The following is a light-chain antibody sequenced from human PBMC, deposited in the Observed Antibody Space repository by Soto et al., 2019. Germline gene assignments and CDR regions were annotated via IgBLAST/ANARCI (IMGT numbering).Light chain of an antibody. CDR1: SADVGSYNL. Sequence: QSALTQPASVSGSPGQSITISCTGTSADVGSYNLVSWYQQHPGKAPKVMIYEVSKRPSGISNRFSGSKSGNTASLTISGLQAEEEADYYCCSYVGTTTFVIFGGGTKLTVL. CDR2: EVS. J-gene: IGLJ2*01. CDR3: CSYVGTTTFVI. V-gene: IGLV2-23*02.